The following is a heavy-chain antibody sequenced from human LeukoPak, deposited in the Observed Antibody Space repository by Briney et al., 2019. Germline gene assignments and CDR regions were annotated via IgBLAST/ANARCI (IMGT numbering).Heavy chain of an antibody. D-gene: IGHD6-13*01. J-gene: IGHJ4*02. CDR3: MRGKGAAAGVPDY. V-gene: IGHV1-46*01. CDR2: INPSGGST. Sequence: ASVKVSCKASGYTFTSYYMHWVRQAPGQGLEWMGIINPSGGSTSYAQKFQGRVTMTRDTSISTAYMELSRLRSDDTAVYYCMRGKGAAAGVPDYWGQGTLVTVSS. CDR1: GYTFTSYY.